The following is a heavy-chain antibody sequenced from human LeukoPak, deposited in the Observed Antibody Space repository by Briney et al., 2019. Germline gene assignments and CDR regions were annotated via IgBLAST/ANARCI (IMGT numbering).Heavy chain of an antibody. CDR2: IYSGGPT. Sequence: GGSLRLSCAASGFTVSLYYMTWVRQAPGKGLEWVSVIYSGGPTYYADSVKGRFTISRDNSKNTLYLQMNSLRAEDTAVYYCAREELVAMVRGVPGNPCIDYWGQGTLVTVSS. D-gene: IGHD3-10*01. CDR3: AREELVAMVRGVPGNPCIDY. J-gene: IGHJ4*02. CDR1: GFTVSLYY. V-gene: IGHV3-53*01.